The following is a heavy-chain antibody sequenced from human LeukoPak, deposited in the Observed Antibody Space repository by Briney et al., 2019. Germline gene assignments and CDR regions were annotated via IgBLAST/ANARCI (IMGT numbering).Heavy chain of an antibody. Sequence: GGSLRLSCAASGFTFSTYSMNWVRQAPGKGLEWVSYISSSSSTIYYADSVKGRFTISRDNAKNSLYLQMNSLRAEDTAVYYCARDLRDWGQGTLVTVSS. CDR1: GFTFSTYS. J-gene: IGHJ4*02. V-gene: IGHV3-48*01. CDR2: ISSSSSTI. CDR3: ARDLRD.